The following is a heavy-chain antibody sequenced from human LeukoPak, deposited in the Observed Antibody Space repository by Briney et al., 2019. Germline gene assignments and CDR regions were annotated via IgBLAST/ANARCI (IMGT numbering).Heavy chain of an antibody. CDR3: ARGAVSSGSYYGSFDY. J-gene: IGHJ4*02. V-gene: IGHV1-69*05. CDR1: GGTFSSYA. D-gene: IGHD1-26*01. Sequence: ASVKVSCKASGGTFSSYAISWVRQAPGQGLEWMGRIIPIFGTANYAQKFQGRVTITTDESTSTAYMELSSLRSEDTAVYYCARGAVSSGSYYGSFDYWRQGTLVTVSS. CDR2: IIPIFGTA.